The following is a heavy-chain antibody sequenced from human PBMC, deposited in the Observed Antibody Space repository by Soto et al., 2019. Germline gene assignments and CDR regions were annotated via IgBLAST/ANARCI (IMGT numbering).Heavy chain of an antibody. D-gene: IGHD3-22*01. V-gene: IGHV4-59*01. CDR1: GDSISGYY. CDR2: IYYSGST. J-gene: IGHJ3*02. CDR3: ARTYYYDSSGYFDAFDI. Sequence: PSETLSLTCTVSGDSISGYYWNWIRQPPGKGLEWIGYIYYSGSTYYNPSLKSRVTISVDTSKNQLSLKLSSVTAADTAVYYCARTYYYDSSGYFDAFDIWGQGTMVTVS.